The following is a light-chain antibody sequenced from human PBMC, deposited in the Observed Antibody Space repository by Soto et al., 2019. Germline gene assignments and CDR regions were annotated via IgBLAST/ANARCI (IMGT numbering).Light chain of an antibody. V-gene: IGKV3-15*01. CDR2: GAS. Sequence: EILMTQSPATLSVSPGERATLSCRASQSVTSNLAWYQQKPGQAPRLLIYGASTRATGIPARFSGSGSGTEFTLTISSLQSEDFAVYYCQQYLDWPRTFGQGPRCIS. CDR3: QQYLDWPRT. J-gene: IGKJ1*01. CDR1: QSVTSN.